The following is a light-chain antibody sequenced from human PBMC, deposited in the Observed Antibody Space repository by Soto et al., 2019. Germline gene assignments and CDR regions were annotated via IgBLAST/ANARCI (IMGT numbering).Light chain of an antibody. Sequence: EVVMSQAAATLSISAGQRATLSCRASQSVSSKLAGDQQKPCQAPRVLDYGASTRATGIPDRFSGSGSGTEFALTSSSLQSEDFAVYYCQQYNKWPLTVGGGTKVEIK. CDR1: QSVSSK. V-gene: IGKV3-15*01. J-gene: IGKJ4*01. CDR2: GAS. CDR3: QQYNKWPLT.